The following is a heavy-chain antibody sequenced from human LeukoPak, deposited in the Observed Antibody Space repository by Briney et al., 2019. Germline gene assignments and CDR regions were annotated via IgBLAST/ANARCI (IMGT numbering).Heavy chain of an antibody. CDR2: ITSSSSAI. V-gene: IGHV3-48*01. CDR3: ARDSGGFDY. J-gene: IGHJ4*02. Sequence: PGGSLRLSCAASGFTFSSYSMNWVRQAPGKGLEWVSYITSSSSAIYYAHSVKGRFTISRDNAKNSLYLQMNSLRAEDTAVYYCARDSGGFDYWGQGTLVTVSS. CDR1: GFTFSSYS.